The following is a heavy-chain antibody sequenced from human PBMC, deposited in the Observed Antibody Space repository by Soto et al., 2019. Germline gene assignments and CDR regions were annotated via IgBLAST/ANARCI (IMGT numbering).Heavy chain of an antibody. CDR1: GGTFSSYT. D-gene: IGHD1-26*01. CDR2: IIPILGIA. Sequence: QVQLVQSGAEVKKPGSSVKVSCKASGGTFSSYTISWVRQAPGQGLEWMGRIIPILGIANYAQKFQGRVTITADKSTSTAYMEQSSLRSEDTAVYYCARDRVGAKGDFDYWGPGTLVTVSS. J-gene: IGHJ4*02. CDR3: ARDRVGAKGDFDY. V-gene: IGHV1-69*08.